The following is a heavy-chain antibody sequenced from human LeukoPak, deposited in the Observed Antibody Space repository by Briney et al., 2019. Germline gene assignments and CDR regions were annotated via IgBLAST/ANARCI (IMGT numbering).Heavy chain of an antibody. D-gene: IGHD1-26*01. V-gene: IGHV3-21*01. CDR3: ARDPYSGNYGDYYYYYMDV. CDR1: GFTFSTYN. CDR2: ITSSSSYI. J-gene: IGHJ6*03. Sequence: GGSLRLSCAASGFTFSTYNMNWVRQAPGKGLEWVSSITSSSSYIYYADSVKGRFTISRDNAKNSLYLQMNSLRDEDTAVYYCARDPYSGNYGDYYYYYMDVWGKGTTVTISS.